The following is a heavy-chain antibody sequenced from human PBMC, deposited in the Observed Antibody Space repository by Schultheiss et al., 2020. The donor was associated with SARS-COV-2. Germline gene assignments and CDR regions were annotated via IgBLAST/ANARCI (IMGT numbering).Heavy chain of an antibody. CDR1: GGSISSYY. Sequence: GSLRLSCTVSGGSISSYYWSWIRQPPGKGLEWIGSIYYSGSTYYNPSLKSRVTISVDTSKNQFSLKLSSVTAADTAVYYCARQSYYYDSSGYPNWFDPWGQGTLVTVSS. CDR2: IYYSGST. D-gene: IGHD3-22*01. CDR3: ARQSYYYDSSGYPNWFDP. J-gene: IGHJ5*02. V-gene: IGHV4-39*01.